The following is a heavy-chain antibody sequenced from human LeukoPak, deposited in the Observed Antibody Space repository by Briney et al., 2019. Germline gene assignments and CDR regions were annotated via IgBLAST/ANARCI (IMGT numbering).Heavy chain of an antibody. D-gene: IGHD2-15*01. CDR3: ALASCSGDTCYNVMDV. CDR2: IHRDDIT. Sequence: PGGSLRLSCAASGFTVSGNYMSWVRQAPGKGLEWVSLIHRDDITYYADSVKGRFTISRDNSKNTLYLQMNSLRAEDTAVYYCALASCSGDTCYNVMDVWGQGTTVTVSS. V-gene: IGHV3-66*01. CDR1: GFTVSGNY. J-gene: IGHJ6*02.